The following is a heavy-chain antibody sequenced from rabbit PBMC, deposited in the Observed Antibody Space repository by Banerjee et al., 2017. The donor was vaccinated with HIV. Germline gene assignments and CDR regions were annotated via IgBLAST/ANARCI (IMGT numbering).Heavy chain of an antibody. CDR1: GLSFSSGYY. D-gene: IGHD2-1*01. CDR2: IYTDSGTS. V-gene: IGHV1S45*01. CDR3: ARDGDSGGPDLGL. Sequence: QEQLVEYGGDLVQPEGSLTLTCTASGLSFSSGYYVCWVRQAPGKGLEWIGCIYTDSGTSYYASGAKGRCTISITSSTTVTLQMTSLTAADTATYFCARDGDSGGPDLGLWGPGTLVSVS. J-gene: IGHJ4*01.